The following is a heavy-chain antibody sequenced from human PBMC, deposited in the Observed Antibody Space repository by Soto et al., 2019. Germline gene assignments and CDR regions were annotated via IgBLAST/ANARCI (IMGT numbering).Heavy chain of an antibody. CDR2: ISPCGGST. CDR3: ARDRAGNFDY. J-gene: IGHJ4*02. V-gene: IGHV1-46*03. D-gene: IGHD6-13*01. Sequence: ASVKVSCKASGYTFTSYGISWVRQAPGQGLEWMGLISPCGGSTSYAQKFQGRVTMTRDTSTSTVYMELSSLRSEDTAVYYCARDRAGNFDYWGQGTLVTVSS. CDR1: GYTFTSYG.